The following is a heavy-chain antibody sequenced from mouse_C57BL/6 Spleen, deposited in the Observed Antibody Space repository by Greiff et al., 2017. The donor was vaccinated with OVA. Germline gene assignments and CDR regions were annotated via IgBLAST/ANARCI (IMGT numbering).Heavy chain of an antibody. CDR2: ISRGGGNT. CDR3: ARHYGSNDRYAVDY. Sequence: EVLLVEPGGGLVKPGGSLKLSCAASGFTFSSYTMPWVSQTPGQSLEWVGTISRGGGNTNYPDSVKGRVTISRDNATNTLYLQLSSLRSEDTALYDCARHYGSNDRYAVDYWGQGTSVTVSS. V-gene: IGHV5-9*01. CDR1: GFTFSSYT. J-gene: IGHJ4*01. D-gene: IGHD1-1*01.